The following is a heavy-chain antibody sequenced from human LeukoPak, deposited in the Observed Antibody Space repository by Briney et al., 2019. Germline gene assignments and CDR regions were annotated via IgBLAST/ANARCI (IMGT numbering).Heavy chain of an antibody. CDR2: IYYSGST. CDR3: ARESSLLWFGEHAHLDY. Sequence: SETLSLTCTVSGGSISSYYWSWIRQPPGKGLEWIGYIYYSGSTNYNPSLKSRVTISVDTSKNQFSLKLSSVTAADTAVYYCARESSLLWFGEHAHLDYWGQGTLVTVSS. V-gene: IGHV4-59*01. CDR1: GGSISSYY. D-gene: IGHD3-10*01. J-gene: IGHJ4*02.